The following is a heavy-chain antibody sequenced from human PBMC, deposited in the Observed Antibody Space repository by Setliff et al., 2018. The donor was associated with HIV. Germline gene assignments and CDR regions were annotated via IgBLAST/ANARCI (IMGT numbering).Heavy chain of an antibody. Sequence: PSETLSLTCTVSGDSINNYYWSWIRQPPGKGLEWIGYVYSTGSTNSKSSLKSRVTISVDTSKNQSSLKLSSATAADTAVYYCARVATGPESFDIWGQGTMVTVSS. CDR2: VYSTGST. V-gene: IGHV4-59*01. D-gene: IGHD3-9*01. J-gene: IGHJ3*02. CDR3: ARVATGPESFDI. CDR1: GDSINNYY.